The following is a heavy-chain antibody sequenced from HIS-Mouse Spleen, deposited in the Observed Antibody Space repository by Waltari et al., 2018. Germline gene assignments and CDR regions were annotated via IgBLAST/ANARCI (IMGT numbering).Heavy chain of an antibody. CDR3: AKENPNFDAFDI. V-gene: IGHV3-23*01. J-gene: IGHJ3*02. CDR1: GFTFSRYA. CDR2: ISGSGGST. Sequence: EVQLLESGGGLVQPGGSLRLSCAAAGFTFSRYAMSWVRQAPGKGLEWFSAISGSGGSTYYADSVKGRFTISRDNSKNTLYLQMNSLRAEDTAVYYCAKENPNFDAFDIWGQGTMVTVSS.